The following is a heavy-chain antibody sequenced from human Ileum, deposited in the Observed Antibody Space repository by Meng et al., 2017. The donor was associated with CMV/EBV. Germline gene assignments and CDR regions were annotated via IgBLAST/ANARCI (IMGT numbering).Heavy chain of an antibody. CDR3: ARDAADCSGGSCYRMYYFDY. Sequence: SETLSLTCGFYGGSFSDYQWSWIRQPPGKGLEWIGETNHRGSTNYNPSLKSRVTISVDTSKSQFSLKLSSVTAADMAVYYCARDAADCSGGSCYRMYYFDYWGQGTLVTV. J-gene: IGHJ4*02. CDR1: GGSFSDYQ. V-gene: IGHV4-34*01. CDR2: TNHRGST. D-gene: IGHD2-15*01.